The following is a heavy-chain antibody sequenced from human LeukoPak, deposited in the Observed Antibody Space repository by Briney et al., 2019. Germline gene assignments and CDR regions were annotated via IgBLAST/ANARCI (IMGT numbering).Heavy chain of an antibody. CDR1: GFTVSSNY. Sequence: GGSLRLSCAASGFTVSSNYMSWVRQAPGKGLEWVSIIYSGGSTFYADSVKGRFTISRDNSRDRLYLETNSLRAEDTAVYYCARDRMGAIMYFDVWGRGTLVTVSS. J-gene: IGHJ2*01. CDR3: ARDRMGAIMYFDV. D-gene: IGHD3-10*01. CDR2: IYSGGST. V-gene: IGHV3-53*01.